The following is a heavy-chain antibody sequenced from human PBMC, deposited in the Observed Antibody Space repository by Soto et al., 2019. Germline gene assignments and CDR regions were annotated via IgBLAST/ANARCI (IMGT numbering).Heavy chain of an antibody. D-gene: IGHD3-10*01. CDR1: GFTFSDYY. J-gene: IGHJ4*02. CDR3: ASIWFGELLPFDY. Sequence: LRLSCAASGFTFSDYYMSWIRQAPGKGLEWVSYISSSSSYTNYADSVKGRFTISRDNAKNSLYLQMNSLRAEDTAVYYCASIWFGELLPFDYWGQGTLVTVSS. V-gene: IGHV3-11*06. CDR2: ISSSSSYT.